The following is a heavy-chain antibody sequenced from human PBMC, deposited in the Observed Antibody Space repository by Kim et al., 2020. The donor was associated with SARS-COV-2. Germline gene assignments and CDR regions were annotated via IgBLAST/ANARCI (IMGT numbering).Heavy chain of an antibody. V-gene: IGHV4-59*01. CDR3: ARAETSGYYPHYYYGMDV. D-gene: IGHD3-9*01. Sequence: KSRVTISVDTSKNQFSLKLSSVTAADTAVYYCARAETSGYYPHYYYGMDVWGQGTTVTVSS. J-gene: IGHJ6*02.